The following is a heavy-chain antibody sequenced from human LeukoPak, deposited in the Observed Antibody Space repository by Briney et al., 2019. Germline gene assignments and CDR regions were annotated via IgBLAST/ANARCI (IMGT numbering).Heavy chain of an antibody. CDR1: GFTFSNAW. V-gene: IGHV3-15*01. D-gene: IGHD2-21*02. J-gene: IGHJ4*02. CDR3: ATCTGDCYFNF. CDR2: VKSKAVGETT. Sequence: GGSLRLSCAASGFTFSNAWMNWVRQAPGKGLEWVARVKSKAVGETTSYAAPVKGRFSISRGDSRDMVYLQMNSLETEDTAVYYCATCTGDCYFNFWGQGTLVTVSS.